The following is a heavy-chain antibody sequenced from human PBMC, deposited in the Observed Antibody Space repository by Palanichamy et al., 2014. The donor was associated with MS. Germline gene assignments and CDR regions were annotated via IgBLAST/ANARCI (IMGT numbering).Heavy chain of an antibody. CDR2: IIPIFDVA. D-gene: IGHD3-22*01. V-gene: IGHV1-69*04. J-gene: IGHJ4*02. CDR3: ARESYYYDSSGHGGFDY. CDR1: GGTFTNYA. Sequence: QVQLVQSGPEVKKPGSSLKVSCKASGGTFTNYAISWVRQAPGQGLEWMGRIIPIFDVANYAQNFQGRVTVTADKSTSTAYMELSSLKSEDTAVYYCARESYYYDSSGHGGFDYWGQGTLVTVSS.